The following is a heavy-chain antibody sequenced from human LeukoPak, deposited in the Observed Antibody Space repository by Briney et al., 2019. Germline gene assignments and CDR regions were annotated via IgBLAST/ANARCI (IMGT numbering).Heavy chain of an antibody. V-gene: IGHV3-53*01. D-gene: IGHD3-22*01. CDR1: GFIVSINY. J-gene: IGHJ4*02. CDR3: AREVRGYYFDY. CDR2: ISSGGNT. Sequence: GGSRRLSCAASGFIVSINYMSGVLQAPGKGLDWSSIISSGGNTYYANSVKGRFTISRDISKNTLYLQMNGLRAEDTAVYYCAREVRGYYFDYWGQGTLVTVSS.